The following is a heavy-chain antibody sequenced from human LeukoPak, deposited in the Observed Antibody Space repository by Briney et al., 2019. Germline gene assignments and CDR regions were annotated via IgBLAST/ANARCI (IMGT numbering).Heavy chain of an antibody. CDR1: GGSISNNY. Sequence: PSETLSLTCTVSGGSISNNYWSWIQQPPGKGLESIGYIYYNGNTNYNPSLKSRVTISVDTSKNQFSLKLSSVTAADTAVYYCARGGWSLDYWGQGTLVTVSS. J-gene: IGHJ4*02. CDR3: ARGGWSLDY. CDR2: IYYNGNT. V-gene: IGHV4-59*01. D-gene: IGHD2-15*01.